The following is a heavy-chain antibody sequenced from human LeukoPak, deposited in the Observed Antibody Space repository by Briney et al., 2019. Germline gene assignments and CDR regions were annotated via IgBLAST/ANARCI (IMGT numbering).Heavy chain of an antibody. Sequence: GGSLRLSCAASGFDFDDYGVTWVRQAPGKGLEWVSGINGNGGSTGYADSVRGRFIISRDNAKNYVHLQMDSLRAEDTAVYYCARDQGSADYWGQGTLVTVSS. CDR1: GFDFDDYG. V-gene: IGHV3-20*04. CDR2: INGNGGST. J-gene: IGHJ4*02. CDR3: ARDQGSADY.